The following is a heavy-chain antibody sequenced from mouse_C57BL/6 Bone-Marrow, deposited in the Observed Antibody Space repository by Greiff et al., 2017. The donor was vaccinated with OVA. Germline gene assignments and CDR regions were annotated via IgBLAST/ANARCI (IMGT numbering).Heavy chain of an antibody. CDR3: ARAMVTGPYFDY. CDR1: GFTFSDYG. CDR2: ISSGSSTI. Sequence: EVMLVESGGGLVKPGGSLKLSCAASGFTFSDYGMHWVRQAPEKGLEWVAYISSGSSTIYYADTVKGRFTISRDNAKNTLFLQMTSLRSEDTAMYYCARAMVTGPYFDYWGQGTTLTVSS. D-gene: IGHD2-2*01. V-gene: IGHV5-17*01. J-gene: IGHJ2*01.